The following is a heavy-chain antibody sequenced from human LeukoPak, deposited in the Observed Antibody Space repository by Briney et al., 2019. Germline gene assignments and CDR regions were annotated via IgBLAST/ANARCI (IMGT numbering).Heavy chain of an antibody. J-gene: IGHJ4*02. CDR2: INWNGGST. D-gene: IGHD5-18*01. Sequence: GGSLRLSCAASGFTFDDYGMSWVRQAPGKGLAGVSGINWNGGSTGYADSVKGRFTISRDNAKNSLYLQMNSLRAEDTALYYCARHPNSAYSYSDYWGQGTLVTVSS. CDR1: GFTFDDYG. CDR3: ARHPNSAYSYSDY. V-gene: IGHV3-20*04.